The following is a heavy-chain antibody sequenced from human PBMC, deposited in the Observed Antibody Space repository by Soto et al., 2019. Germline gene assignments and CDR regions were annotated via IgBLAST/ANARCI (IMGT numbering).Heavy chain of an antibody. Sequence: SVKVSCKTAGYSFTDYKLHWVRQAPGQGLEWMGWVDPNGGGSNSAQKFQGSVTMTWDTSITTAYLDLTRLTTNDTATYFCATWVDYGDFEGFDAWGQ. D-gene: IGHD4-17*01. J-gene: IGHJ3*01. CDR3: ATWVDYGDFEGFDA. CDR2: VDPNGGGS. V-gene: IGHV1-2*04. CDR1: GYSFTDYK.